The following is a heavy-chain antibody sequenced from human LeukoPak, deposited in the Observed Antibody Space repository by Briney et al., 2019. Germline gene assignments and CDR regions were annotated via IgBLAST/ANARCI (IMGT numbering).Heavy chain of an antibody. D-gene: IGHD6-19*01. J-gene: IGHJ4*02. CDR1: GGSISSSNW. Sequence: SGTLSLTCAVSGGSISSSNWWSWVRQPPGKGLEWIGSMYYSGSTYYNPSLKSRVTISINTSKNQFSLKLSSVTAADTAVYYCVKSGGYGLIDYWGQGTLVTVSS. V-gene: IGHV4-4*02. CDR3: VKSGGYGLIDY. CDR2: MYYSGST.